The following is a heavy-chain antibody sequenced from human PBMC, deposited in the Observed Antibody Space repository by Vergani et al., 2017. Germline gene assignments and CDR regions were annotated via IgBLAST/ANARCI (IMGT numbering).Heavy chain of an antibody. CDR2: IHPSGDST. CDR1: GNTFITYY. D-gene: IGHD2-15*01. J-gene: IGHJ3*01. V-gene: IGHV1-46*03. CDR3: ASGGYNDAFDL. Sequence: QVQLVQSAAEVKRPGASEKVSCTTSGNTFITYYTHWVRQAPGQGLDWMGEIHPSGDSTSYAQQFEGRITMTRDTSTSTVYMELSSLRSEATAVYFCASGGYNDAFDLWGQGTMVTVSS.